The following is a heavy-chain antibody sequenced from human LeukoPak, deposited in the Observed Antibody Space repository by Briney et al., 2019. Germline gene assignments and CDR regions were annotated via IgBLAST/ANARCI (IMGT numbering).Heavy chain of an antibody. CDR3: ARVAVAGRVFDY. D-gene: IGHD6-19*01. CDR1: GGSISNTPYH. J-gene: IGHJ4*02. V-gene: IGHV4-39*07. Sequence: PSETLSLTCSVSGGSISNTPYHWGWIRQPPGKGQEWIGSIYYTGTTYYSPSLKSRLILSIDTSNNQFSLQLSSMTAAETAVYYCARVAVAGRVFDYWGQGTLVTVSS. CDR2: IYYTGTT.